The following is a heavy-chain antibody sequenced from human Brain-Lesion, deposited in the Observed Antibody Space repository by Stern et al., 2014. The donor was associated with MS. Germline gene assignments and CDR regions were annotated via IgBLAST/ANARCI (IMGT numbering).Heavy chain of an antibody. CDR2: IYYSGNT. CDR1: GGSVSSTSYA. J-gene: IGHJ5*02. V-gene: IGHV4-39*01. Sequence: QVQLVESGPGLVKPSETLSLTCTVAGGSVSSTSYAWAWIRQPPGKGLEWIGTIYYSGNTSESPSLKSRLTMSRDTPKNQFSLQLWSVTAADTAVYYCAGEEDIRYCSGGSCTGNWFDPWGQGTLVTVSS. D-gene: IGHD2-15*01. CDR3: AGEEDIRYCSGGSCTGNWFDP.